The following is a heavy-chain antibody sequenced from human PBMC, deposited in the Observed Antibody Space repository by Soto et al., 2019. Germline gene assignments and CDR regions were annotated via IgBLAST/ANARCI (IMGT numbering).Heavy chain of an antibody. CDR1: GFSLSTSGLG. V-gene: IGHV2-5*02. CDR2: IYWDDDE. J-gene: IGHJ1*01. Sequence: GSGPTLVNPTQTLTLTCTFSGFSLSTSGLGVGWIRQPPGKALEWLALIYWDDDERYSPSLKSRLTITKDTSKKQVVLTMTNMDPVDTATYYCAHSQVVVVTGYFQHWGQGTLVTVSS. D-gene: IGHD3-22*01. CDR3: AHSQVVVVTGYFQH.